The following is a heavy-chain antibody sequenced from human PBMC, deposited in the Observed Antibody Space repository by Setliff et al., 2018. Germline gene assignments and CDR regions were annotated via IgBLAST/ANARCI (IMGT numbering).Heavy chain of an antibody. CDR1: GGSISSGNYY. CDR2: IQTSGTT. CDR3: ARSLGSGSYYGSRPFHSDY. V-gene: IGHV4-61*09. D-gene: IGHD3-10*01. J-gene: IGHJ4*02. Sequence: SETLSLTCTVSGGSISSGNYYWSWIRQPAGKGLEWIGHIQTSGTTNYNPSLKSRVTISGDRSKNQFSLELSSVTAADTAVYYCARSLGSGSYYGSRPFHSDYWGQGILVTVSS.